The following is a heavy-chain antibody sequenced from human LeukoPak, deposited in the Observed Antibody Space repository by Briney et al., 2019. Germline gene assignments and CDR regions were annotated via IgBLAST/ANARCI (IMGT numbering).Heavy chain of an antibody. J-gene: IGHJ4*02. V-gene: IGHV4-39*01. Sequence: ETLSLTCTVSGGSISSSSYYWGWIRQPPGKGLEWIGSIYYSGSTYYNPSLKSRVTISVDTSKNQFSLKLSSVTAADTAVYYCARLASHFDYWGQGTLVTVSS. CDR2: IYYSGST. CDR3: ARLASHFDY. CDR1: GGSISSSSYY.